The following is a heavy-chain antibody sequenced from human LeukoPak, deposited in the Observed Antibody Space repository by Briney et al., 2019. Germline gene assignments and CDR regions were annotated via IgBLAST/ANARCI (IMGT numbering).Heavy chain of an antibody. V-gene: IGHV4-61*01. D-gene: IGHD2-2*02. J-gene: IGHJ4*02. CDR3: ARDGSLCSSTSCYTGLDY. Sequence: SETLSLTCTVSGGSVSSGSYYWRWIRQPPGKGLEWIGYIYYSGSTNYNPSLKSRVTISVDTSKNQFSLKLSSVTGADTAVYYCARDGSLCSSTSCYTGLDYWGQGTLVTVSS. CDR1: GGSVSSGSYY. CDR2: IYYSGST.